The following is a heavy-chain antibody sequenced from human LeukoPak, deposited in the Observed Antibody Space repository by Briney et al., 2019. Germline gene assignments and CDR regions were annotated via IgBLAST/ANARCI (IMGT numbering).Heavy chain of an antibody. J-gene: IGHJ4*02. CDR3: AKDRLDGYNPNYFDY. D-gene: IGHD5-24*01. CDR2: ISYDGSNK. CDR1: GFTFSSYG. V-gene: IGHV3-30*18. Sequence: GGSLRLSCAASGFTFSSYGMHWVRQAPGKGLEWVAVISYDGSNKYYADSVKGRFTISRDNSKNTLYLQMNSLRAEDTAVYYCAKDRLDGYNPNYFDYWGQGTLVTVSS.